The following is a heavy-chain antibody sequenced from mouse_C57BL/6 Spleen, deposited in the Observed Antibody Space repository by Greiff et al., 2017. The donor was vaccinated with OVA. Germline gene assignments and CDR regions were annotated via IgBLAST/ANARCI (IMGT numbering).Heavy chain of an antibody. D-gene: IGHD2-4*01. CDR2: IWSGGST. Sequence: VQLVESGPGLVQPSQSLSITCTVSGFSLTSYGVHWVRQSPGKGLEWLGVIWSGGSTDYNAAFISSLSISKDNAKSKVFFKMNSLQAEDTAIYDCARAPYDYDGDFDVWGTGTTVTVSS. J-gene: IGHJ1*03. CDR1: GFSLTSYG. CDR3: ARAPYDYDGDFDV. V-gene: IGHV2-2*01.